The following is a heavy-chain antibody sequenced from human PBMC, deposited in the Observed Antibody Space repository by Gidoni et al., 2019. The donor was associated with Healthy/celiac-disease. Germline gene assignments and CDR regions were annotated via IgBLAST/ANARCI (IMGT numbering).Heavy chain of an antibody. CDR3: ARRGQWLAIDY. V-gene: IGHV4-39*01. D-gene: IGHD6-19*01. J-gene: IGHJ4*02. CDR2: IYYSGST. CDR1: GGSTSSSSYY. Sequence: QLQLQESGPGLLKPSETLSLTCTVSGGSTSSSSYYWGWIRQPPGKGLEWIGSIYYSGSTYYNPSLKSRVTISVDTSKNQFSLKLSSVTAADTAVYYCARRGQWLAIDYWGQGTLVTVSS.